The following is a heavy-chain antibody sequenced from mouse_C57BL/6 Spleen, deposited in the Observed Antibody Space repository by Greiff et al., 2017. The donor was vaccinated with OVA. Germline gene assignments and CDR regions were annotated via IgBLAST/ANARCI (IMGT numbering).Heavy chain of an antibody. Sequence: QVQLQQPGAELVKPGASVKLSCKASGYTFTSYWMPWVKQRPGQGLEWIGEIDPSDSYTNYNQKFKGKATLTVDTSSSTAYMQLSSLTSEDSAVYYCARPFDYWGQGTTLTVSS. J-gene: IGHJ2*01. CDR3: ARPFDY. V-gene: IGHV1-50*01. CDR2: IDPSDSYT. CDR1: GYTFTSYW.